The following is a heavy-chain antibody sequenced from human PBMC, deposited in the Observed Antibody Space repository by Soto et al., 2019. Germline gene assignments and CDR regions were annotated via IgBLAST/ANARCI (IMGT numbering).Heavy chain of an antibody. V-gene: IGHV2-70*13. D-gene: IGHD1-20*01. CDR2: IERDDDDK. CDR1: GFSLTSPGMC. CDR3: ARSIRGPRRFNGMDV. J-gene: IGHJ6*02. Sequence: ESGPTLVNPTETLPLTCTFSGFSLTSPGMCVSWIRQSPGKALEWLALIERDDDDKYYSTSLKTRLTISKDTRKNQVVLTMANMEPADTATYYCARSIRGPRRFNGMDVWGQGTTVTVSS.